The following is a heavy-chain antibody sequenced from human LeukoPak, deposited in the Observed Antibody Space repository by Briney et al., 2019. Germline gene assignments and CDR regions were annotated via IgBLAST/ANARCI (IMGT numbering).Heavy chain of an antibody. J-gene: IGHJ4*02. CDR1: GFTFSSFE. V-gene: IGHV3-48*03. D-gene: IGHD6-19*01. Sequence: PGGSLRLSCAASGFTFSSFEMNWVRQAPGKGLEWVSYIGTRGSTIYYADSVQGRFTISRDNAKNSLYLQMDSLRAEDTAVYYCARDPVYSSGCPDYWGQGTLVTVSS. CDR2: IGTRGSTI. CDR3: ARDPVYSSGCPDY.